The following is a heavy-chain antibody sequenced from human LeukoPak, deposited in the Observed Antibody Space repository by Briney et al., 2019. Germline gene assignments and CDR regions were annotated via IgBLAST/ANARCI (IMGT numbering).Heavy chain of an antibody. CDR2: ISSSSSYI. D-gene: IGHD6-19*01. J-gene: IGHJ4*02. V-gene: IGHV3-21*01. Sequence: NSGGSLRLSCAASGFTFSSYSMNWVRQAPGKGLEWVSSISSSSSYIYYADSMKGRFTISRDNAKNSLYLQMNSLRAEDTAVYYCARGKNQWLAFDYWGQGTLVTVSS. CDR3: ARGKNQWLAFDY. CDR1: GFTFSSYS.